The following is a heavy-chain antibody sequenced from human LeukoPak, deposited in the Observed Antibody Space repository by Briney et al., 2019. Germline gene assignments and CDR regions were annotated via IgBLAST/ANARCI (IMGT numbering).Heavy chain of an antibody. CDR3: ARTLLGDGAFDI. Sequence: SQTLSLTCTVSGGSISSGGYYWSWIRQHPGKGLEWIGYIYYSGSTYYNPSLKSRVTISVDTSKNQFSLKLSSVTAADTAVCYCARTLLGDGAFDIWGQGTMVTVSS. CDR2: IYYSGST. J-gene: IGHJ3*02. CDR1: GGSISSGGYY. D-gene: IGHD3-10*01. V-gene: IGHV4-31*03.